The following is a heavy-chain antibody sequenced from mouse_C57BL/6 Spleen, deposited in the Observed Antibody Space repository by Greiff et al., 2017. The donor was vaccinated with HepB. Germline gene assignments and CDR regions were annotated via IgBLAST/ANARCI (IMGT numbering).Heavy chain of an antibody. J-gene: IGHJ3*01. D-gene: IGHD1-1*01. CDR1: GFTFSSYA. Sequence: EVQVVESGGGLVKPGGSLKLSCAASGFTFSSYAMSWVRQTPEKRLEWVATISDGGSYTYYPDNVKGRFTISRDNAKNNLYLQMSHLKSEDTAMYYCARDNYGSSYVGFAYWGQGTLVTVSA. CDR3: ARDNYGSSYVGFAY. CDR2: ISDGGSYT. V-gene: IGHV5-4*01.